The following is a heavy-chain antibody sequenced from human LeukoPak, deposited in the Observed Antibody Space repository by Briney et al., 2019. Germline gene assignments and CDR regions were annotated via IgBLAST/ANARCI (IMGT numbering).Heavy chain of an antibody. CDR2: IYYSGST. CDR1: GGSISSYY. V-gene: IGHV4-59*01. Sequence: SETLSLTCTVSGGSISSYYWSWIRQPPGKGLEGIGYIYYSGSTNFNPSLKSRVTISVDTSKIQFSLKLSSVTAADTAVYYCATDSSGYLGAFDIWGQGTMVTVSS. J-gene: IGHJ3*02. CDR3: ATDSSGYLGAFDI. D-gene: IGHD3-22*01.